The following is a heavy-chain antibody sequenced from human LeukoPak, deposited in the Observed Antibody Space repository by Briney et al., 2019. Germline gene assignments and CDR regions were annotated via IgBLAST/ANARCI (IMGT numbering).Heavy chain of an antibody. D-gene: IGHD6-13*01. Sequence: GGSLRLSCATSGFTFSSNWLSWVGHVPGRGWAWVDNIKPDGSAEYYAASVKGRFTVSRDNAENSLYLQMNSLRVEDTAVYYCARANNSSWHNWGQGTLVTVSS. CDR2: IKPDGSAE. CDR1: GFTFSSNW. CDR3: ARANNSSWHN. J-gene: IGHJ4*02. V-gene: IGHV3-7*01.